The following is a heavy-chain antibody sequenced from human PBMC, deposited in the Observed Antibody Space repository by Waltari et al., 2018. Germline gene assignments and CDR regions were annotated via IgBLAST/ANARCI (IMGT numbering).Heavy chain of an antibody. CDR1: GFTFSSYA. J-gene: IGHJ5*02. Sequence: EVQLLESGGGLVQPGGSLRLSCAASGFTFSSYAMSWVRQAPGKGLEWVSAISGSGGSTYYADSVKGRFTISRDNSKNSLYLQMNSLRAGDTAVYYCARGVYYGSGSLTGFDPWGQGTLVTVSS. CDR2: ISGSGGST. D-gene: IGHD3-10*01. V-gene: IGHV3-23*01. CDR3: ARGVYYGSGSLTGFDP.